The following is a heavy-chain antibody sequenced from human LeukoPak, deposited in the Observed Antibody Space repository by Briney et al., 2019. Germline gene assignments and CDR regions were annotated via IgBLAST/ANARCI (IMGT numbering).Heavy chain of an antibody. CDR3: ARDLCSSTSCYPGY. V-gene: IGHV3-21*01. Sequence: GGSLRLSCAASGFTFSSYSMNWVRQAPGKGLEWVSSISSSSSYIYYADSVKGRFTISRDNSKNTLYLQMNSLRAEDTAVYYCARDLCSSTSCYPGYWGQGTLVTVSS. J-gene: IGHJ4*02. CDR1: GFTFSSYS. D-gene: IGHD2-2*01. CDR2: ISSSSSYI.